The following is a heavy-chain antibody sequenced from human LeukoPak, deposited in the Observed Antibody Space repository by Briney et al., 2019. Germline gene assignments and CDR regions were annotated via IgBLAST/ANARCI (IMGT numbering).Heavy chain of an antibody. D-gene: IGHD6-6*01. Sequence: GGSLRLSCAASGFTFSSYGMHWVRQAPGKGLEWVAVIWYDGSNKYYADSVKGRFTISRDNSKNTLYLQMSSLRAEDTAVYYCARDIVSSSPFDYWGQGTLVTVSS. CDR1: GFTFSSYG. J-gene: IGHJ4*02. CDR3: ARDIVSSSPFDY. CDR2: IWYDGSNK. V-gene: IGHV3-33*01.